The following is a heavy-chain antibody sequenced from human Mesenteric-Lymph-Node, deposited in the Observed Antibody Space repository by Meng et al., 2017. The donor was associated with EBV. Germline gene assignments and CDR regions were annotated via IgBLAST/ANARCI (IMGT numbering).Heavy chain of an antibody. J-gene: IGHJ4*02. D-gene: IGHD3-10*01. CDR2: IYWDDDK. Sequence: LTLAFTFSGFSLSTSAVGVGWIRQPPGKALEWLALIYWDDDKRYSPSLKTRLSITKDTSKNQVVLTLANVNPVDTARYYCTHVKYGAGSYYSDYWGQGTLVTVSS. CDR3: THVKYGAGSYYSDY. CDR1: GFSLSTSAVG. V-gene: IGHV2-5*02.